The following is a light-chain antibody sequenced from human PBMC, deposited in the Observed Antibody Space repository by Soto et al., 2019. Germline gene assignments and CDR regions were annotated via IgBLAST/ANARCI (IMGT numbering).Light chain of an antibody. J-gene: IGLJ2*01. CDR1: SSNIGAGYD. V-gene: IGLV1-40*01. Sequence: QSVLTQPPSVSGAPGQRVTISCTGRSSNIGAGYDVHWYQQLPGTAPKLLIYGNSNRPSGVPDRFFGSKSGTSASLAITGLQAEDEADYYCQSYDSSHVVFGGGTKLTVL. CDR2: GNS. CDR3: QSYDSSHVV.